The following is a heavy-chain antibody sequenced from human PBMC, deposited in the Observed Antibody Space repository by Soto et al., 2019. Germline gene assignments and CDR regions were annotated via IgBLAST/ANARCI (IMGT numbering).Heavy chain of an antibody. Sequence: QVQLVQSGAEVKKPGSSVKVSCKASGGTFTDYTITWVRQAPGQGLEWMGRIIPVLDLSNYAQKFQGRVTXTXDNSTTTSYMELSGLTSEDTAVYYCAKKLGPSAFDLWGRGTLVTVSS. J-gene: IGHJ2*01. CDR2: IIPVLDLS. CDR3: AKKLGPSAFDL. V-gene: IGHV1-69*02. CDR1: GGTFTDYT. D-gene: IGHD1-26*01.